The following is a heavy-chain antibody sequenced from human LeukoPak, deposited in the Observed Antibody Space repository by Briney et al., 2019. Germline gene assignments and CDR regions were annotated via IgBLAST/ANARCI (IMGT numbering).Heavy chain of an antibody. V-gene: IGHV1-18*01. D-gene: IGHD5-12*01. Sequence: ASVKDSCKASGYTFSSYGISWVRQAPGQGLEWMGWISANNGKTNYAPKVQDRVTMTTQTATDTAFMELRNLRSDDTAVYYCARAKNSEQWLRDWGQGTLVTVSS. CDR2: ISANNGKT. CDR3: ARAKNSEQWLRD. J-gene: IGHJ4*02. CDR1: GYTFSSYG.